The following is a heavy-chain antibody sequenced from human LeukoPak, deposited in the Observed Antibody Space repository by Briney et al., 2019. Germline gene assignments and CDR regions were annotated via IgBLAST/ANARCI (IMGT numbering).Heavy chain of an antibody. V-gene: IGHV6-1*01. Sequence: SQTLSLTCALSGDSFSSNSAAWDWLRQSPSRGLEWLGRTYYRSKLYNDYAVSVKSRITINPDTSKNQFSPQLNSVTPEDTAMYYCTRDPGYWGQGTLVTVSS. CDR1: GDSFSSNSAA. CDR2: TYYRSKLYN. CDR3: TRDPGY. J-gene: IGHJ4*02.